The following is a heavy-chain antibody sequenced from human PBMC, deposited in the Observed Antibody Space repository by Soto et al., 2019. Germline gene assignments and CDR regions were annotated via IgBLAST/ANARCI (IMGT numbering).Heavy chain of an antibody. D-gene: IGHD4-17*01. CDR1: EFSLSTRGMR. CDR3: ARIRSDYGGFYYFDY. Sequence: GSGPQLVNTTQTLTLTCTFSEFSLSTRGMRVSWIRQPPGKALEWLARIDWDDDKFYSTSLKTRLTISKDTSKNQVVLTMTNMDPVDTATYYCARIRSDYGGFYYFDYWGQGTLVTVSS. V-gene: IGHV2-70*04. J-gene: IGHJ4*02. CDR2: IDWDDDK.